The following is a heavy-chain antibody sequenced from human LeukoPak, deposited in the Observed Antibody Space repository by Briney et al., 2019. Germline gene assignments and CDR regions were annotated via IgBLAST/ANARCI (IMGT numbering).Heavy chain of an antibody. D-gene: IGHD3-10*01. J-gene: IGHJ4*02. CDR3: ARPSMVRGVIIPYYFDY. V-gene: IGHV1-2*02. CDR2: INPNSGGT. Sequence: GASVKVSCKASGYTFTGYYMHWARQAPGQGLEWMGWINPNSGGTNHAQKFQGRVTMTRDTSISTAYMELSRLRSDDTAVYYCARPSMVRGVIIPYYFDYWGQGTLVTVSS. CDR1: GYTFTGYY.